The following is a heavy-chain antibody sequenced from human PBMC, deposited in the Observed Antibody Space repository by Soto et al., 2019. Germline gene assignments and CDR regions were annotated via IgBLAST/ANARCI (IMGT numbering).Heavy chain of an antibody. CDR3: ARPRGRNYYYYGMDV. V-gene: IGHV4-34*01. D-gene: IGHD3-10*01. Sequence: SETLSLTCAVYGGSFSGYYWSWIRQPPGKGLEWIGEINHSGSTNYNPSLKSRVTISVDTSKNPFSLKLSSVTAADTAVYYCARPRGRNYYYYGMDVWGQGTTVTVSS. J-gene: IGHJ6*02. CDR1: GGSFSGYY. CDR2: INHSGST.